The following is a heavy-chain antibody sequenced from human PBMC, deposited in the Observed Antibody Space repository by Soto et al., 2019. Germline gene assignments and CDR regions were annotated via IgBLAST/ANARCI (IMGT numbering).Heavy chain of an antibody. CDR1: GFTSSNFA. Sequence: PGGSLRLSCAASGFTSSNFAMSWVRQAPGKGLEWVSAISGSGGSTYYADSVKGRFTISRDNSKNTLYLQMNSLRAEDTAVYYCVPIVVVPRTFDYWGQGTLVTVSA. CDR2: ISGSGGST. D-gene: IGHD3-22*01. CDR3: VPIVVVPRTFDY. J-gene: IGHJ4*02. V-gene: IGHV3-23*01.